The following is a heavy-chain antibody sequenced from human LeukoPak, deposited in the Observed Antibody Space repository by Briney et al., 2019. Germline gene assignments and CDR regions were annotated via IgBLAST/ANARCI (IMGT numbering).Heavy chain of an antibody. CDR2: ISGSGSST. D-gene: IGHD2-2*01. CDR3: ARLCSSTSCYHYDMDV. J-gene: IGHJ6*02. V-gene: IGHV3-23*01. CDR1: GFTFSSYA. Sequence: GGSLRLSCAASGFTFSSYAMSWVRQAPGKGLEWVSVISGSGSSTYYADSVKGRFTISRDNSKNSLYLQMNSLRAEDTAVYYCARLCSSTSCYHYDMDVWGQGTTVAVSS.